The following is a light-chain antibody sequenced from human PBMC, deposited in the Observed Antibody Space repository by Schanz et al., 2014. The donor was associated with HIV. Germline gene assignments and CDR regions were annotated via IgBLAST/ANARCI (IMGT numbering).Light chain of an antibody. CDR2: GAS. J-gene: IGKJ4*01. Sequence: DIVLTQSPDTLSVPPGERATLSCRASQSFSTNLAWYQQKPGQAPRLLIYGASNRATGIPARFSGSGSGTDFTLTISSLEPEDFAVYYCQQRYNLFTFGGGTKVEVK. V-gene: IGKV3-11*01. CDR1: QSFSTN. CDR3: QQRYNLFT.